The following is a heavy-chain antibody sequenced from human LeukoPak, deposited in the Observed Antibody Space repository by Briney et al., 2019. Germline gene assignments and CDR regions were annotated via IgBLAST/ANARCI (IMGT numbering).Heavy chain of an antibody. J-gene: IGHJ4*02. CDR1: GFTFSSYG. Sequence: GGSLRLSCAAPGFTFSSYGMHWVRQAPGKGLEWVAFIRYDGSNKYYADSVKGRFTISRDNSKNTLYLQMNSLGAEDTAVYYCAKGPRYCSSTSCYPFDYWGQGTLVTVSS. D-gene: IGHD2-2*01. CDR2: IRYDGSNK. CDR3: AKGPRYCSSTSCYPFDY. V-gene: IGHV3-30*02.